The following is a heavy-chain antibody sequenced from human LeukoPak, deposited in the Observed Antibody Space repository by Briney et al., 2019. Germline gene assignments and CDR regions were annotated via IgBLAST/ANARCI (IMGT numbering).Heavy chain of an antibody. CDR3: ARPLRVTMIRGAAFRASSDFDP. CDR1: GYTFTSYA. J-gene: IGHJ5*02. D-gene: IGHD3-10*01. CDR2: INPNSGGT. V-gene: IGHV1-2*02. Sequence: ASVKVSCKASGYTFTSYAMNWVRQAPGQGLEWMGWINPNSGGTNYAQRFQDRVTMTRDTSISTAYMEVSRLRYDDTAVYYCARPLRVTMIRGAAFRASSDFDPWGQGTLVTVSS.